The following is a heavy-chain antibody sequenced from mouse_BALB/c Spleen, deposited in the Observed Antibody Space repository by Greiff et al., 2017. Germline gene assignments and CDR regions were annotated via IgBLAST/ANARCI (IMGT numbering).Heavy chain of an antibody. V-gene: IGHV5-9-4*01. CDR1: GFTFSSYA. CDR2: ISSGGSYT. Sequence: EVQVVESGGGLVKPGGSLKLSCAASGFTFSSYAMSWVRQSPEKRLEWVAEISSGGSYTYYPDTVTGRFTISRDNAKNTLYLEMSSLRSEDTAMYYCARVYGNYGHYFDYWGQGTTLTVSS. CDR3: ARVYGNYGHYFDY. D-gene: IGHD2-1*01. J-gene: IGHJ2*01.